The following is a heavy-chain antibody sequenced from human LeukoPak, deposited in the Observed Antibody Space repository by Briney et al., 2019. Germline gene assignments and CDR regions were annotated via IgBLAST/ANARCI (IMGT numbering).Heavy chain of an antibody. V-gene: IGHV3-7*01. CDR2: IKQDGSEK. J-gene: IGHJ2*01. Sequence: GGSLRLSCAASGFTFSSYWMSWVRQAPGKGLEWVANIKQDGSEKYYVDSVKGRFTISRDSAKNSLYLQMNSLRAEDTAVYYCARGPTVGTLGYFDLWGRGTVVTVSS. CDR1: GFTFSSYW. D-gene: IGHD7-27*01. CDR3: ARGPTVGTLGYFDL.